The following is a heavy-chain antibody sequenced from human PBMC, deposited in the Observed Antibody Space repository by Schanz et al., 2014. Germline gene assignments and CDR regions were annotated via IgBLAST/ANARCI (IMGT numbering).Heavy chain of an antibody. CDR1: GFTFSDHY. Sequence: VQLVESGGGLVQPGGSLRLSCAASGFTFSDHYMDWVRQAPGKGLEWVSCTNGDGTNAKYADSVKGRFTISRDNAKNSLYLQMNSLRAEDTAVYYCAREQIMAAAGLVDYWGQGTLVTVSS. CDR2: TNGDGTNA. J-gene: IGHJ4*02. D-gene: IGHD6-13*01. V-gene: IGHV3-11*05. CDR3: AREQIMAAAGLVDY.